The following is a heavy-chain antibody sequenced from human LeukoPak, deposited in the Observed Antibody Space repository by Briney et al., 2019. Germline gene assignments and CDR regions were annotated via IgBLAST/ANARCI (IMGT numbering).Heavy chain of an antibody. CDR2: IYYSGST. CDR1: GGSISSYY. V-gene: IGHV4-59*01. J-gene: IGHJ4*02. Sequence: SETLSLTCTVSGGSISSYYWSWIRQPAGKGLEWIGYIYYSGSTNYNPSLKSRVTISVDTSKNQLSLKLSSVTAADTAVYYCARVTYYDFWSGYYFDYWGQGTLVTVSS. D-gene: IGHD3-3*01. CDR3: ARVTYYDFWSGYYFDY.